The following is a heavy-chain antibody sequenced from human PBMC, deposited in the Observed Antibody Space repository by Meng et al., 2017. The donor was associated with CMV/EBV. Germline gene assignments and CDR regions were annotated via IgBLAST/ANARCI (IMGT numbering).Heavy chain of an antibody. D-gene: IGHD2-21*01. Sequence: QLVQAGVGVKKHGASVKVSCKDSGYTFTGYGISWVRQAPGQGLEWMGWISVYNGHTNFAQNLQGRVTMTTDTSTSTAYVELRSLRSDDTAIYYCARGVPLGIIYSFDYWGQGTLVTVSS. CDR3: ARGVPLGIIYSFDY. J-gene: IGHJ4*01. CDR1: GYTFTGYG. CDR2: ISVYNGHT. V-gene: IGHV1-18*01.